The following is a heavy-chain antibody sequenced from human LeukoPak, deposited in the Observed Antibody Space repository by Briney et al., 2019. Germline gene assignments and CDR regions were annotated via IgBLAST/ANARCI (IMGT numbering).Heavy chain of an antibody. CDR3: ARGGSGYSYGKIDS. D-gene: IGHD5-18*01. CDR2: IKQDGSET. Sequence: PGGSLRLSCVASGFTFSTYWMSWVRQTPGKGLEWVANIKQDGSETYCVDSVKGRFTISRDNAKNSLYLQMNSLRDEDTAVYYCARGGSGYSYGKIDSWGQGILVTVSS. CDR1: GFTFSTYW. J-gene: IGHJ4*02. V-gene: IGHV3-7*01.